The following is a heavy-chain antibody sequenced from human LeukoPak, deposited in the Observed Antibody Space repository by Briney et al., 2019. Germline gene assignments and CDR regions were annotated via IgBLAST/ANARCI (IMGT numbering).Heavy chain of an antibody. V-gene: IGHV3-53*01. D-gene: IGHD3-3*01. Sequence: GGSLRLSCAASGFTVSSNYMGWVRQAPGKGLEWVSVIYSGGSTYYADSVKGRFTISRDNSKNTLYLQMNSLRAEDTAVYYCARVRSGNWFDPWGQGTLVTVSS. CDR3: ARVRSGNWFDP. J-gene: IGHJ5*02. CDR2: IYSGGST. CDR1: GFTVSSNY.